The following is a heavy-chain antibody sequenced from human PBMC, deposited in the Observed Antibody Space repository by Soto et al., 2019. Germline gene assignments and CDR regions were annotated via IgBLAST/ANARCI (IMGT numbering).Heavy chain of an antibody. Sequence: QVQLVESGGGVVQPGRTLRLSCAASGFTFSSSAMAWVRQAPGKGLEWVSFMSYDGSKAFYADSVRGRFTVSRDNSKNTLYLQTNVLRSEDTALYYCARVLGAFSNSFDNWGQGTPVTFS. CDR3: ARVLGAFSNSFDN. CDR2: MSYDGSKA. J-gene: IGHJ4*02. CDR1: GFTFSSSA. V-gene: IGHV3-30*04. D-gene: IGHD3-3*02.